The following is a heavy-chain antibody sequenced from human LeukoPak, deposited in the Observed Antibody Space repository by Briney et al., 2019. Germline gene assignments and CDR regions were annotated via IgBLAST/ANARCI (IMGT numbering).Heavy chain of an antibody. V-gene: IGHV3-33*01. CDR1: GFSFSNYG. Sequence: GGSLRLSCATSGFSFSNYGMHWVRQAPGKGLEWVAVIWHDGTNQHYVDSVKGRFTVSRDNSKNTLYLQMNSLRGEDAAVYYWARWSDNFYYYLDVWGKGTRVTVSS. J-gene: IGHJ6*03. CDR3: ARWSDNFYYYLDV. D-gene: IGHD3-3*01. CDR2: IWHDGTNQ.